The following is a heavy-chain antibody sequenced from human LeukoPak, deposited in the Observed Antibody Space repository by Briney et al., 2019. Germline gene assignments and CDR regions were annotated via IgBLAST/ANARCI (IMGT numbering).Heavy chain of an antibody. J-gene: IGHJ4*02. CDR3: ARVYGADSSGYLDEDDY. Sequence: GESLKISCKGSGYSFTSYWIGWVRQMPGKGLEWMGIIYPGDSDTRYSPSFQGQVTISADKSISTAYLQWSSLKASDTAMYYCARVYGADSSGYLDEDDYWGQGTLVTVSS. CDR2: IYPGDSDT. CDR1: GYSFTSYW. V-gene: IGHV5-51*01. D-gene: IGHD3-22*01.